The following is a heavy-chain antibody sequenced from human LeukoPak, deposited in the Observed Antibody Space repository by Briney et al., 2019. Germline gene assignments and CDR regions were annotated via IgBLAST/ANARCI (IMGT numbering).Heavy chain of an antibody. V-gene: IGHV3-7*05. CDR3: AKGQGWLVDY. J-gene: IGHJ4*02. CDR1: GFTFSSYW. D-gene: IGHD6-19*01. Sequence: GGSLRLSCAASGFTFSSYWMHWVRQAPGKGLEWVANIKQDGSEKFYVDSVKGRFTISRDNAKNSLFLQMNSLRAEDTAVYYCAKGQGWLVDYWGQGTLVTVSS. CDR2: IKQDGSEK.